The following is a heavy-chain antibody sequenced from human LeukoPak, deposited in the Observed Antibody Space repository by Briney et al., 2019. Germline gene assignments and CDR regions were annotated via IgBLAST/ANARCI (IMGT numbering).Heavy chain of an antibody. CDR2: ISGSGATT. CDR1: GFSFSSYV. D-gene: IGHD1-1*01. V-gene: IGHV3-23*01. CDR3: AKRVSGTTFY. J-gene: IGHJ4*02. Sequence: GGSLRLSCAASGFSFSSYVMSWVRQAPGKGLEWVSAISGSGATTYYADSVKGRFTISRDNSKNTLYLHMNSLRAEDTAVYYCAKRVSGTTFYWGQGTLVTVSS.